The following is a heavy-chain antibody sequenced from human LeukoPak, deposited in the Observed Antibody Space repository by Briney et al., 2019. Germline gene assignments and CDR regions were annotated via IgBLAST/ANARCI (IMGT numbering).Heavy chain of an antibody. CDR2: ISSSSTTT. CDR1: GFTFSSYN. D-gene: IGHD3-9*01. J-gene: IGHJ4*02. CDR3: AKGVRYFDWLLFFDY. Sequence: GGSLRLSCAASGFTFSSYNMNWVRQAPGKGLEWVSYISSSSTTTYYADSVKGRFTISRDNAKNSLYLQMNSLRAEDTAVYYCAKGVRYFDWLLFFDYWGQGTLVTVSS. V-gene: IGHV3-48*01.